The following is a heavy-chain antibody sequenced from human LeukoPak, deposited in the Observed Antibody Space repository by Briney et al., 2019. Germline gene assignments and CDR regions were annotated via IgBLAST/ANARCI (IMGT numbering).Heavy chain of an antibody. Sequence: GGSLRLSCAASGFTFSGYAMSWVRQAPGKGLEWVSAISGSGGSTYYADSVKGRFTISRDNSKNTLYLQMNSLRAEDTAVYYCARDSTGTIAHDYWGQGTLVTVSS. V-gene: IGHV3-23*01. CDR2: ISGSGGST. CDR1: GFTFSGYA. J-gene: IGHJ4*02. D-gene: IGHD2-8*02. CDR3: ARDSTGTIAHDY.